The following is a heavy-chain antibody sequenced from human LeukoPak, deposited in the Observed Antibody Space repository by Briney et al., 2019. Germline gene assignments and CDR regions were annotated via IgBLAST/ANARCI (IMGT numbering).Heavy chain of an antibody. CDR1: GFTLNRHW. CDR2: IKQNGNEK. V-gene: IGHV3-7*01. CDR3: ARLLGESTIYDL. J-gene: IGHJ5*02. D-gene: IGHD3-16*01. Sequence: GGSLRLSCAASGFTLNRHWMSWVRQAPGKGLEWVASIKQNGNEKHYVDSVKGRFIISRDNAENSVSLQMNSLRDEDTAIYYCARLLGESTIYDLWGQGTLVTVSS.